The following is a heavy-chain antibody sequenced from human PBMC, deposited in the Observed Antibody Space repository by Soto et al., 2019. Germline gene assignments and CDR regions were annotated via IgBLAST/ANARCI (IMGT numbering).Heavy chain of an antibody. V-gene: IGHV3-48*01. CDR1: GFTFSSYI. Sequence: EVRLMESGGGLVQPGGSLRLSCAASGFTFSSYIMNWVRQAPGKGLEWVSYISSSTGMIYYADSAKGRFTISRDKAKNSVFLHMNILSVEDTAVYFCGREGINFGSGGSNDYYGMDVWGKGTTVTVS. J-gene: IGHJ6*04. CDR3: GREGINFGSGGSNDYYGMDV. CDR2: ISSSTGMI. D-gene: IGHD3-10*01.